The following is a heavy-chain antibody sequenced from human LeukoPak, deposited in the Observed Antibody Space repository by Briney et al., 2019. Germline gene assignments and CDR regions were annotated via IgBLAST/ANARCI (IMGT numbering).Heavy chain of an antibody. D-gene: IGHD6-6*01. Sequence: PGGSLRLSCAASGFTFSSYSMNWVRQAPGKGLEWVSSISSSSSYIYYADSLKGRFTISRDNAKNSLYLQMNSLRAEDTAVYYCARDQQLVTGFDYWGQGTLVTVSS. CDR3: ARDQQLVTGFDY. CDR1: GFTFSSYS. CDR2: ISSSSSYI. V-gene: IGHV3-21*01. J-gene: IGHJ4*02.